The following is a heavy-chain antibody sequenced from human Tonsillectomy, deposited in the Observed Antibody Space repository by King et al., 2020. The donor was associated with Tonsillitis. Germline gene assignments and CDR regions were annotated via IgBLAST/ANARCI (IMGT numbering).Heavy chain of an antibody. V-gene: IGHV4-59*08. Sequence: LQLQESGPGLVKPSETLSLTCSVSGGSINNYYWSWIRQPPGQGLEWIGDVFYSVSTNYNPPLKRRVPISVDTSKNQFSLNLTSVTAADTAVYYCARSAVWIQLWTHYLDNWGQGVLVTVSS. CDR1: GGSINNYY. CDR3: ARSAVWIQLWTHYLDN. CDR2: VFYSVST. J-gene: IGHJ4*02. D-gene: IGHD5-18*01.